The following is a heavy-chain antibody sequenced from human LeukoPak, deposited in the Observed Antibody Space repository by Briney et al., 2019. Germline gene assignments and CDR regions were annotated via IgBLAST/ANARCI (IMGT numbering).Heavy chain of an antibody. CDR3: ARFYSYASSFDY. CDR1: GGSLISSRYY. V-gene: IGHV4-39*07. D-gene: IGHD5-18*01. J-gene: IGHJ4*02. CDR2: IYYTGST. Sequence: SETLSLSCNVSGGSLISSRYYWAWIRQPPGKGLEWIGSIYYTGSTYYNPSLKSRVTMSVDVSKKQFSLRLSSVTATDTAVYYCARFYSYASSFDYWGQGTLVTVSS.